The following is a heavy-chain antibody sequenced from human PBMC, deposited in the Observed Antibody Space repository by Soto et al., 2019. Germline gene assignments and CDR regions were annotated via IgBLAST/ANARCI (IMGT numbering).Heavy chain of an antibody. V-gene: IGHV5-10-1*01. CDR3: ARLEQWRLHGGMDV. Sequence: PGESLKISCKGSEYSFTSCWISWVRQVPGKGLEWMGRIDPSDSYTNYSPSFQGHVTISADKSISTAYLQWSSLKASDTAMYYCARLEQWRLHGGMDVWGQGTTVTVSS. CDR1: EYSFTSCW. J-gene: IGHJ6*02. D-gene: IGHD6-19*01. CDR2: IDPSDSYT.